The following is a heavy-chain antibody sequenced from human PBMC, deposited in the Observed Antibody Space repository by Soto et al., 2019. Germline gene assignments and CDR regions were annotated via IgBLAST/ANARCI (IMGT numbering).Heavy chain of an antibody. CDR1: GDSINNTYW. V-gene: IGHV4-4*02. D-gene: IGHD6-13*01. Sequence: PSETLSLTCFVSGDSINNTYWWSWVRQAPEKGLEWIGEIYHTGGRSYMPSLRGRITLSVDTSKNQFSLKLTSVTAADTAVYYCARVPDRAAPKTGDYYYGMDVWGQGTTVTVSS. J-gene: IGHJ6*02. CDR2: IYHTGGR. CDR3: ARVPDRAAPKTGDYYYGMDV.